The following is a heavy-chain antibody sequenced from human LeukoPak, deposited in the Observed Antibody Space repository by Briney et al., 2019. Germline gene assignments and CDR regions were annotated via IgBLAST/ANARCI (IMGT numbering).Heavy chain of an antibody. Sequence: GASVKVSCKVSGSTLTEFSIHWVRQAPGKGLEWMGGFVPKDDETIYAQSFQGRVTMTEDTSTDTAYMELSSLRSEDTAMYYCATIAPGDLFDSWGQGTLVTVSS. V-gene: IGHV1-24*01. CDR3: ATIAPGDLFDS. CDR2: FVPKDDET. CDR1: GSTLTEFS. J-gene: IGHJ4*02. D-gene: IGHD7-27*01.